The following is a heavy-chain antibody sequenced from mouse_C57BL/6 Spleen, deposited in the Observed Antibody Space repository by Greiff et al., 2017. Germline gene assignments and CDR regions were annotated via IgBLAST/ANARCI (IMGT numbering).Heavy chain of an antibody. CDR3: GRNDGYYDY. CDR1: GFTFTDYY. J-gene: IGHJ2*01. V-gene: IGHV7-3*01. Sequence: EVKLVESGGGLVQPGGSLSLSCAASGFTFTDYYMSWVRQPPGKALEWLGFIRNKANGYTTDYSASVKGRFTISRDDSHSILYLQMNALRAEDGAAYYCGRNDGYYDYWGQGTTLTVSS. D-gene: IGHD2-3*01. CDR2: IRNKANGYTT.